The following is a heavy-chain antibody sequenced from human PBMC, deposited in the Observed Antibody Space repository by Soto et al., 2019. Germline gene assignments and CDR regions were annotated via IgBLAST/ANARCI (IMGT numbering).Heavy chain of an antibody. CDR1: GFPFSSYW. Sequence: EVQLVESGGGSVQPGESLRLSCAASGFPFSSYWIHWVRQAPGKGLVWVSRFKYDGTITNYADSLRGRLTISRDNAKNTVYLQMNSLRVEDTAVYYCARGVQGGSYVDVWGKGTTVTVSS. V-gene: IGHV3-74*01. D-gene: IGHD3-16*01. CDR2: FKYDGTIT. CDR3: ARGVQGGSYVDV. J-gene: IGHJ6*03.